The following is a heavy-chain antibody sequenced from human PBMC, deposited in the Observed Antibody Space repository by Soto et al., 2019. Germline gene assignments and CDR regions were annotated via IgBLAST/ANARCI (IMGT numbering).Heavy chain of an antibody. D-gene: IGHD2-15*01. J-gene: IGHJ4*02. V-gene: IGHV4-34*01. CDR2: INHSGST. Sequence: QVQLQQWGAGLLKPSETLSLTCAVYGGSFSGYYWSWIRQPPGKGREWIGEINHSGSTNYNPSLKSRVTISVDTSKNQFSLKLSSVTAADTAVYYCARPNLGYCSGGSCYSDYWGQGTLVTVSS. CDR3: ARPNLGYCSGGSCYSDY. CDR1: GGSFSGYY.